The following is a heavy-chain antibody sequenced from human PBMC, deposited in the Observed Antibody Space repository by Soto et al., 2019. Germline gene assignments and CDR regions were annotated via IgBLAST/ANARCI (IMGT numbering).Heavy chain of an antibody. CDR1: GFTFSSYA. J-gene: IGHJ4*02. V-gene: IGHV3-30-3*01. D-gene: IGHD6-6*01. Sequence: QVQLVESGGGVVQPGRSLRLSCAASGFTFSSYAMHWVRQAPGKGLEWVAVISYDGSNKYYADSVKGRFTISRDNSKNTLYLQTNSLSAEDTAVYYCARSSPFDYWGQGTLVTVSS. CDR3: ARSSPFDY. CDR2: ISYDGSNK.